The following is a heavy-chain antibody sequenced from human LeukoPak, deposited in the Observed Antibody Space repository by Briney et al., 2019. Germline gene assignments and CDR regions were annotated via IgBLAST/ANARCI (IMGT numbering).Heavy chain of an antibody. J-gene: IGHJ4*02. V-gene: IGHV4-34*01. CDR1: GGSFSGYY. D-gene: IGHD3-9*01. CDR3: ARAHLYDILTGYYLCYFDY. Sequence: PSETLSLTCAVYGGSFSGYYWSWIRQPPGKGLEWIGEINHSGSTNYNPSLKSRVTISVDTSKNQFSLKLSSVTAADTAVYYCARAHLYDILTGYYLCYFDYWGQGTLVTVSS. CDR2: INHSGST.